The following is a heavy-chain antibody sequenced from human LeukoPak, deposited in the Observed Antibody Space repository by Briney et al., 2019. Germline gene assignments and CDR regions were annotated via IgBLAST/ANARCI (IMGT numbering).Heavy chain of an antibody. Sequence: SETLSLTCTVSGGSISTPGYYWGWIRQPPGKRLEWIGYMHSSGNTKYNPSLKSRVTISVDTSKNQFSLKLTSVTAADTAVYYCARWYSSGWAFDYWGQGTLVTVSS. J-gene: IGHJ4*02. CDR2: MHSSGNT. CDR3: ARWYSSGWAFDY. CDR1: GGSISTPGYY. V-gene: IGHV4-61*05. D-gene: IGHD6-19*01.